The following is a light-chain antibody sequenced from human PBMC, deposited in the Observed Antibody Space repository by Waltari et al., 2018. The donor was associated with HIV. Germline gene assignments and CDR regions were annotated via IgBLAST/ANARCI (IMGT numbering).Light chain of an antibody. CDR1: SSNIGSNT. CDR2: SNN. Sequence: QSVLTQPPSASGTPGQRVTISCSGSSSNIGSNTVNWYQQLPGTAPKLPIYSNNLRPSGGPDRFSGSKSGTSASLAISGLQSEDEADYYCAAWDVSLIWVFGGGTKLTVL. V-gene: IGLV1-44*01. CDR3: AAWDVSLIWV. J-gene: IGLJ3*02.